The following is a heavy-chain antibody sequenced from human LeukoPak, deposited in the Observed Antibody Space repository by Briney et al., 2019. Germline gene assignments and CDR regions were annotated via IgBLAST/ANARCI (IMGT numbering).Heavy chain of an antibody. CDR3: ARHKGGMAWELPDY. CDR1: GGSISSYY. D-gene: IGHD1-26*01. CDR2: IYYSGST. Sequence: PSETLSLTCTVSGGSISSYYWSWIRQPPGKGLEWIGYIYYSGSTNYNPSLKSRVTISVDTSKNQFSLKLSSVTAADTAVYYCARHKGGMAWELPDYWGQGTLVTVSS. V-gene: IGHV4-59*08. J-gene: IGHJ4*02.